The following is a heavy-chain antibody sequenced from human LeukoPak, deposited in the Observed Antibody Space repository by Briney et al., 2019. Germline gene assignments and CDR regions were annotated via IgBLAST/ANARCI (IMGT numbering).Heavy chain of an antibody. CDR3: ARSNYVWGSYGRRQSDAFDI. CDR2: LNHSGST. J-gene: IGHJ3*02. V-gene: IGHV4-34*01. Sequence: PAEPLTLTCAACGGFFSCYYGSWLRQPPGRGLDWSVELNHSGSTNYNPSLQSRVTISVDTSKNQFSLKLSSVTAADTAVYYCARSNYVWGSYGRRQSDAFDIWGQGTLVTVSS. CDR1: GGFFSCYY. D-gene: IGHD3-16*01.